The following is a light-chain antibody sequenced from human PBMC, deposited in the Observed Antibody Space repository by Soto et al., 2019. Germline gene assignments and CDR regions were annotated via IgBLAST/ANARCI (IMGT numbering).Light chain of an antibody. CDR1: QNIDIY. CDR3: QQYGRHWT. CDR2: KSS. J-gene: IGKJ1*01. V-gene: IGKV1-5*03. Sequence: DIQVTQSPSTLSASVGDTVTITCRAGQNIDIYMAWYQQKPGKAPKLLIYKSSSLESGVPSRFSGSGSGTEFTLTISRLQPDDFATYYCQQYGRHWTFGQGTKVEI.